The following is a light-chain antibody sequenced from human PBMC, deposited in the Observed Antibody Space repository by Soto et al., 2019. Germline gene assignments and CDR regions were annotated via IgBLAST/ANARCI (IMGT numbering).Light chain of an antibody. CDR3: NSYTSSSTLDV. V-gene: IGLV2-14*01. Sequence: QSVLTQPASVSGFPGQSITISCTGTSSDVGGYNYVSWYQQHPGKAPKLMIYEVSNRPSGVSNRFSDSKSGNTASLTISGLQAEDEADYYCNSYTSSSTLDVFGNGTKVTVL. J-gene: IGLJ1*01. CDR1: SSDVGGYNY. CDR2: EVS.